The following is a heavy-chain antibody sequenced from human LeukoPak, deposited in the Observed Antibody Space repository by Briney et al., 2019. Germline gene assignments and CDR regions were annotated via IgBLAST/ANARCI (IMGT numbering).Heavy chain of an antibody. Sequence: SVKVSCKASGGTFSSYAISWVRQAPGQGLEWMGGIIPIFGTANYAQKFQGRVTITADESTSTAYMELSSLRSEDTAVYYCARDDVDTPTFDYWGPGMLVAVSS. V-gene: IGHV1-69*13. CDR1: GGTFSSYA. CDR2: IIPIFGTA. CDR3: ARDDVDTPTFDY. D-gene: IGHD5-18*01. J-gene: IGHJ4*02.